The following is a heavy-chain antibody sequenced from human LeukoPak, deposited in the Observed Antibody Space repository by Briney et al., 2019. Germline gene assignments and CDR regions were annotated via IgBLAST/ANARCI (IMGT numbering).Heavy chain of an antibody. CDR1: GFTFSSYW. Sequence: PGGSLRLSCAASGFTFSSYWMHWVRQAPGKGLVWVSRINTDGSSTSYADSVKGRFTISRDNAKNTLYLQMNSLRAEDTAVYYCARDGYVPSYYFDYWGQGTLVTVSS. V-gene: IGHV3-74*01. CDR2: INTDGSST. CDR3: ARDGYVPSYYFDY. J-gene: IGHJ4*02. D-gene: IGHD2-2*03.